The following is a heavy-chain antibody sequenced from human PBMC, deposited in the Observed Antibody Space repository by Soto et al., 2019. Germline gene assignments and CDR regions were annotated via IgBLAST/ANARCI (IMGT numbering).Heavy chain of an antibody. D-gene: IGHD6-19*01. CDR1: GFIFSSYG. CDR3: ARDSSIAVIGTIFGY. CDR2: ISYDGSKK. Sequence: PGGSLRLSCAASGFIFSSYGMHWVRQAPGKGLEWVAVISYDGSKKYYAESVKGRFTISRDNSKSTLYLEIHSLRAEDTAVYYCARDSSIAVIGTIFGYWGQGTLVTVSS. J-gene: IGHJ4*02. V-gene: IGHV3-30*12.